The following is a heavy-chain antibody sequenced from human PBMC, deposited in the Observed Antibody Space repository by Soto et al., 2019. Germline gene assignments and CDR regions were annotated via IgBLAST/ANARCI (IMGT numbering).Heavy chain of an antibody. V-gene: IGHV3-33*01. CDR3: ARDFVVGLLWFGEGIDV. Sequence: QVQLVESGGGVVQPGRSLRLSCAASGFTFSSYGMHWVRQAPGKGLEWVAVIWYDGSNKYYADSVKGRFTISRDNSKNTLYLQMNSLRAEDTAVYYWARDFVVGLLWFGEGIDVWGQGTTVTVSS. D-gene: IGHD3-10*01. CDR1: GFTFSSYG. J-gene: IGHJ6*02. CDR2: IWYDGSNK.